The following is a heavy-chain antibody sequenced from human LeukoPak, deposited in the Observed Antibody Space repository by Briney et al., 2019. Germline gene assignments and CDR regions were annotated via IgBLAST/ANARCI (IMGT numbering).Heavy chain of an antibody. V-gene: IGHV3-30*02. CDR1: GFTFSSYG. CDR3: AKDHRIAARRHPEPDY. Sequence: GGSLRLSCAASGFTFSSYGMHWVRQAPGKGLEWVAFIRYDGSNKYYADSVKGRFTISRDNSKNTLYLQMNGLRAEDTAVYYCAKDHRIAARRHPEPDYWGQGTLVTVSS. D-gene: IGHD6-6*01. J-gene: IGHJ4*02. CDR2: IRYDGSNK.